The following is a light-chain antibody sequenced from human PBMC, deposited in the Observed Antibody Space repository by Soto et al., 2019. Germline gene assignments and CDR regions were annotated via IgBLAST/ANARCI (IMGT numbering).Light chain of an antibody. CDR2: EAS. CDR1: QNVNSW. V-gene: IGKV1-5*03. CDR3: QQYNTYSLT. J-gene: IGKJ4*01. Sequence: DIQMTQSPSTLSASVGDRVTITCRASQNVNSWLAWYQHKPGKAPKFLIYEASSLESGVPSRFSGSGSGTEFTLTISSLQPDDFATYYCQQYNTYSLTFDGGTKVEIK.